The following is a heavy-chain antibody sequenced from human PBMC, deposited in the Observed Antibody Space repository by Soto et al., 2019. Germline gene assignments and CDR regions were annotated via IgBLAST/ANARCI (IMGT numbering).Heavy chain of an antibody. V-gene: IGHV1-69*01. CDR2: IIPIFGTA. D-gene: IGHD2-15*01. Sequence: QVQLVQSGAEVKKPGSSVKVSCKAPGGTFSSYAISWVRQAPGQGREWRGGIIPIFGTAKYAQKFQGRVTITADESTSTGYMELSSLRSEDTAVYYCARSQGGSSSLDIYYYYYYGMDVWGQGTTVTVSS. CDR3: ARSQGGSSSLDIYYYYYYGMDV. CDR1: GGTFSSYA. J-gene: IGHJ6*02.